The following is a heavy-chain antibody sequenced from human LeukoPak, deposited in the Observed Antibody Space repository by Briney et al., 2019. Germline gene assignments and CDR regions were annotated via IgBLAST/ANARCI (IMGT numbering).Heavy chain of an antibody. CDR2: ISYDGSNK. CDR3: AVPDGY. J-gene: IGHJ4*02. CDR1: GFSFSRDS. Sequence: GGSLRLSCGASGFSFSRDSIHWVRQAPGKGLEWVAVISYDGSNKYYADSVKGRFTISRDNSKITVFLQMNSLRPEDTAVYYCAVPDGYWGQGTLVTVSS. D-gene: IGHD2-2*01. V-gene: IGHV3-30-3*01.